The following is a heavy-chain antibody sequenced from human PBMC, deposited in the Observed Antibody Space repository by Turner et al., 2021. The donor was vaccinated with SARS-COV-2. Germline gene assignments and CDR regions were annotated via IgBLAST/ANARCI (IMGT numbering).Heavy chain of an antibody. Sequence: QLQLQESRPGLVKPSETLSFPCPFSACSISSSSYYWGRIRQPPGKGLEWIGSIYYSGSTYYNPSLKSRVTISVDTSKNQFSLKLNSVTAADTAVYYCASPGGNSGWFFAYDIWGQGTMVTVSS. V-gene: IGHV4-39*01. CDR3: ASPGGNSGWFFAYDI. J-gene: IGHJ3*02. CDR1: ACSISSSSYY. CDR2: IYYSGST. D-gene: IGHD6-19*01.